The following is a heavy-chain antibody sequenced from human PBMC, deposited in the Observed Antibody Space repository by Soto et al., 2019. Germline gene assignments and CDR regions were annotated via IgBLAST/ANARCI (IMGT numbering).Heavy chain of an antibody. V-gene: IGHV1-69*13. D-gene: IGHD6-6*01. J-gene: IGHJ4*02. CDR1: GGTFSSYA. CDR3: ARGLARRVDYFDY. CDR2: IIPIFGTA. Sequence: SVKVSCKASGGTFSSYAISWVRQAPGQGLEGMGGIIPIFGTANYAQKFQGRVTITADESTSTAYMELSSLRSEDTAVYYCARGLARRVDYFDYWGQGTLVTVPS.